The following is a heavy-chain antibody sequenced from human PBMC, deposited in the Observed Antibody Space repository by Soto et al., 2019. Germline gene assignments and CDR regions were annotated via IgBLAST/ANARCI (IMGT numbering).Heavy chain of an antibody. V-gene: IGHV1-69*06. CDR2: IIPIFGKA. J-gene: IGHJ5*02. CDR3: ARVRASGYSYCFGIGFWLDP. CDR1: GGTFSSYA. Sequence: QVQLVQSGAEVKKPGSSVKVSCKASGGTFSSYAISWVRQAPGQGLEWMGGIIPIFGKANYSQKFQGRVTITAEKSTRTADMEVYSLRGDDPYAYYCARVRASGYSYCFGIGFWLDPWGQVTMFTVNS. D-gene: IGHD5-18*01.